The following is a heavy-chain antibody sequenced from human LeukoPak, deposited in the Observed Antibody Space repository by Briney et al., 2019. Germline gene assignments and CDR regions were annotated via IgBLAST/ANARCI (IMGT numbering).Heavy chain of an antibody. CDR1: GFTFSSYA. CDR2: ISGSGGST. V-gene: IGHV3-23*01. CDR3: AGPAAGDV. Sequence: PGGSLRLSCAASGFTFSSYAMNWVRQAPGKGVEWVSTISGSGGSTYYADSVKGRFTISRDNAKNTVYLQMNRLRAEDTAVYYCAGPAAGDVWGQGTTVTVSS. J-gene: IGHJ6*02. D-gene: IGHD6-25*01.